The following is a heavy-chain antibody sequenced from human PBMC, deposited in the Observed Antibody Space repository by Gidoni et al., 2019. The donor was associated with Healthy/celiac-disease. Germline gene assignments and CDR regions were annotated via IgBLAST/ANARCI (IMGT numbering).Heavy chain of an antibody. CDR2: ISWNSGSI. CDR3: ARCPIPSIDLFQLSHVYFDY. V-gene: IGHV3-9*01. Sequence: EVQLVESGGGLVQPGRYLRLSCAASGFTFDDYAMHWVRQAPGKGLEWVSGISWNSGSIGYADSVKGRFTISRDNAKNSLYLQMNSLRAEDTALYYCARCPIPSIDLFQLSHVYFDYWGQGTLVTVSS. CDR1: GFTFDDYA. D-gene: IGHD2-21*01. J-gene: IGHJ4*02.